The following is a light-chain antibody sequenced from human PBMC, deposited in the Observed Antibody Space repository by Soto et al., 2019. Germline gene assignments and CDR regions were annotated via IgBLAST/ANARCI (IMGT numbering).Light chain of an antibody. CDR2: DVS. Sequence: DIQMTQSPSTLSASVGDRVTITCRASRSINRWLAWYQQKPGKAPKLLIYDVSNLERGVPPRFSGSTSGAESTLTITGLQPDDLGTYYCQHTTDFTFGQGTKVDIK. CDR1: RSINRW. CDR3: QHTTDFT. V-gene: IGKV1-5*01. J-gene: IGKJ2*01.